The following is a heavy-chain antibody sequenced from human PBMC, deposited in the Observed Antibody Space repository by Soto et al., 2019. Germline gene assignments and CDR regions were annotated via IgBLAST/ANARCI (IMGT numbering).Heavy chain of an antibody. Sequence: GASVKVSCKASGYTFTSYAMNWVRQAPGQGLEWMGWINTNTGNPTYAQGFTGRFVFSLDTSVSTAYLQICSLKAEDTAVYYCAREGGAYCGGDCSPGDYYYYGMDVWGQGTTVTVSS. CDR3: AREGGAYCGGDCSPGDYYYYGMDV. V-gene: IGHV7-4-1*01. CDR1: GYTFTSYA. CDR2: INTNTGNP. J-gene: IGHJ6*02. D-gene: IGHD2-21*02.